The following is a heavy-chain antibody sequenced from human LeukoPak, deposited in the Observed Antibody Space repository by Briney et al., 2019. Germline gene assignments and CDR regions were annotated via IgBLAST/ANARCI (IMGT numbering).Heavy chain of an antibody. D-gene: IGHD1-20*01. CDR2: VYHSGTT. V-gene: IGHV4-59*12. J-gene: IGHJ4*02. Sequence: PSETLSLTCEVSGASMSSYFWTWIRQPPGKALQWIGYVYHSGTTTYNPSLMSRVAVSLDKSKNQFSLRLSSVTAADTALYFCARRITGVLAPFASWGQGSLVTVSS. CDR1: GASMSSYF. CDR3: ARRITGVLAPFAS.